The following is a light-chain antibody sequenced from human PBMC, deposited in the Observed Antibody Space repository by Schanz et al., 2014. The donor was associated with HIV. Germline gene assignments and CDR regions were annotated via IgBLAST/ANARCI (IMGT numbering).Light chain of an antibody. CDR1: SSNIGSNT. V-gene: IGLV1-44*01. CDR3: QSYDSSLSGVV. Sequence: QSVLTQPPSASGTPGQRVTISCSGSSSNIGSNTVNWYQQFPGTAPRLLIHNDNQRPSGVPERFSGSKSGTSASLAISGLQSEDEADYYCQSYDSSLSGVVFGGGTKLTVL. CDR2: NDN. J-gene: IGLJ2*01.